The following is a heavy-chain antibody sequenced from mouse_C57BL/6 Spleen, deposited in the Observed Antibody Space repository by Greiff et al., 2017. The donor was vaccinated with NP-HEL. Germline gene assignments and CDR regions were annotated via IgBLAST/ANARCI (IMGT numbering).Heavy chain of an antibody. CDR3: ARKGYYGSSPYFDY. CDR2: IDPSDSYT. J-gene: IGHJ2*01. CDR1: GYTFTSYW. Sequence: VQLQQSGAELVMPGASVKLSCKASGYTFTSYWMHWVKQRPGQGLEWIGEIDPSDSYTNYNQKFKGKSTLTVDKSSSTAYMQLSSLTSEDSAVYYCARKGYYGSSPYFDYWGQGTTLTVSS. V-gene: IGHV1-69*01. D-gene: IGHD1-1*01.